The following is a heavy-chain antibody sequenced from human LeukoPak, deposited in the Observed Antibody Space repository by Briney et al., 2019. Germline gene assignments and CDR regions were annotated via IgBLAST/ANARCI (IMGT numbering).Heavy chain of an antibody. J-gene: IGHJ5*02. CDR2: INPNSGGT. CDR1: GYTFTGYY. CDR3: ARGLRAAQWYWFDP. Sequence: ASVKVSCKAPGYTFTGYYMHWVRQAPGQGLEWMGWINPNSGGTNYAQKFQGRVTMTRDTSISTAYMELSRLRSDDSAVYYCARGLRAAQWYWFDPWGQGTLVTVSS. D-gene: IGHD3-16*01. V-gene: IGHV1-2*02.